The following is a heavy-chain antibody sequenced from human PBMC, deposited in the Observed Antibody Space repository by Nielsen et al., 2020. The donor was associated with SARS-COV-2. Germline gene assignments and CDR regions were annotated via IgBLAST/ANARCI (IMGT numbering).Heavy chain of an antibody. D-gene: IGHD3-16*02. J-gene: IGHJ4*02. Sequence: GGSLRLSCAASGFTFSSYGMHWVRQAPGKGLEWVAVISYDGSNKYYADSVKGRFTISRDNSKNTLYLQMNSLRAEDTAVYYCARAGNDYVWGSYRYFPDYWGQGTLVTVSS. V-gene: IGHV3-30*03. CDR3: ARAGNDYVWGSYRYFPDY. CDR2: ISYDGSNK. CDR1: GFTFSSYG.